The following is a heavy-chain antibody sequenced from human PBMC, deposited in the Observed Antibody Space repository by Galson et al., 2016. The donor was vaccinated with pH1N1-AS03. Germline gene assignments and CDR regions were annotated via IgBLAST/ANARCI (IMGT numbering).Heavy chain of an antibody. CDR3: AKDNGVGATQRLSFFDY. D-gene: IGHD1-26*01. CDR2: ISSSSSTI. CDR1: GFTFSSYS. Sequence: SLRLSCAASGFTFSSYSMNWVRQAPGKGLEWVSYISSSSSTIYYADSVKGRFTISRDNAKNSLYLQMNSLRAEDTALYYCAKDNGVGATQRLSFFDYWGQGTLVTVSS. V-gene: IGHV3-48*01. J-gene: IGHJ4*02.